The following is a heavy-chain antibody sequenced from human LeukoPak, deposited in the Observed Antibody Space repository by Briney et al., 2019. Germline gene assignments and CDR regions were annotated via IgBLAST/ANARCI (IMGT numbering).Heavy chain of an antibody. Sequence: SETLSLTCTVSGGSISSSSYYWGWIRQPPGKGLEWIGEINHSGSTNYNPSLKSRVTISVDTSKNQFSLKLSSVTAADTAVYYCARGRTGCMDVWGKGTTVTVSS. J-gene: IGHJ6*03. CDR2: INHSGST. CDR1: GGSISSSSYY. D-gene: IGHD3/OR15-3a*01. V-gene: IGHV4-39*07. CDR3: ARGRTGCMDV.